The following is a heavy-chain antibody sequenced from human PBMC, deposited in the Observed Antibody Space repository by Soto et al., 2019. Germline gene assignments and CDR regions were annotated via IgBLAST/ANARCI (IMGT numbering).Heavy chain of an antibody. CDR2: IKQDGSEK. J-gene: IGHJ4*02. D-gene: IGHD4-17*01. Sequence: GGSLRLSCAASGFTFSSYWMSWVRQAPGKGLEWVANIKQDGSEKYYVDSVKGRFTISRDNAKNSLYLQMNSLRAEDTAVYYFASGALRWYSAVVWGQGTLVTVSS. V-gene: IGHV3-7*01. CDR1: GFTFSSYW. CDR3: ASGALRWYSAVV.